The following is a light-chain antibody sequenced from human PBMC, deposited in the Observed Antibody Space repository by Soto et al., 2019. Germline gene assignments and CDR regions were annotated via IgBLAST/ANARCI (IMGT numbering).Light chain of an antibody. CDR3: CSYAGKTAFVV. J-gene: IGLJ2*01. V-gene: IGLV2-23*02. CDR1: ISDIGTYNL. CDR2: EVN. Sequence: QSALTQPASMSGSPGQSITISCGGTISDIGTYNLVSWYQQYPGKAPKVVIYEVNKRPSGVPNRFSGSKSGNTASLTISGLQAEDEADYYCCSYAGKTAFVVFGGGTKLTVL.